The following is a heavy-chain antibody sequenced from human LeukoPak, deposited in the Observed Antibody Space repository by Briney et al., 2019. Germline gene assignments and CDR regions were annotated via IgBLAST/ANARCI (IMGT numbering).Heavy chain of an antibody. J-gene: IGHJ4*02. Sequence: PGGSLRLSCAASGFTFSSYSMNWVRQAPGKGLKWVSSTSSSSSYIYYADSVKGRFTISRDNAKNSLYLQMNSLRAEDTAVYYCARDWGEYSSSWYYFDYWGQGTLVTVSS. D-gene: IGHD6-13*01. CDR3: ARDWGEYSSSWYYFDY. CDR2: TSSSSSYI. V-gene: IGHV3-21*01. CDR1: GFTFSSYS.